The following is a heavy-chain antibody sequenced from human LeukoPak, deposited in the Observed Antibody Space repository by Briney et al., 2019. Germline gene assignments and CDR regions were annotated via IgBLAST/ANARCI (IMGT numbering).Heavy chain of an antibody. Sequence: PSETLSLTCTVSGGSISSYYWSWIWQPPGKGLEWIGYIYYSGSTNYNPSLKSRVTIPVDTSKNQFSLKLSSVTAADTAVYYCARGGDPDYAGGWFDPWGQGTLVTVSS. CDR2: IYYSGST. D-gene: IGHD4-17*01. CDR3: ARGGDPDYAGGWFDP. CDR1: GGSISSYY. J-gene: IGHJ5*02. V-gene: IGHV4-59*01.